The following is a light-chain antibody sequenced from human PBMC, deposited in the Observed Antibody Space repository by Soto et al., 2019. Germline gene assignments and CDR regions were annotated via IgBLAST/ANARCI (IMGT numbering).Light chain of an antibody. V-gene: IGLV1-40*01. Sequence: QSVLTQPPSVSRAPGQRVTISCTGSISNIGAGYDVHWYQQLPGTAPKLLIYNNNNRPSGVPDRFSGSKSGTSASLAITGLQAEDEADYYCQSYDSSLSGSVFGGGTKLTVL. CDR2: NNN. CDR1: ISNIGAGYD. CDR3: QSYDSSLSGSV. J-gene: IGLJ3*02.